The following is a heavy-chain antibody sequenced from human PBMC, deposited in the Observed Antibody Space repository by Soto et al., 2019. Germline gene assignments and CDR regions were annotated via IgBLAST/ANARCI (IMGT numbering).Heavy chain of an antibody. V-gene: IGHV1-18*01. CDR1: GYTFTSYG. CDR3: ARDGGIAAAGLNYFDY. CDR2: ISAYNGNT. J-gene: IGHJ4*02. Sequence: QVQLVQSGAEVKKPGASVKVSCKASGYTFTSYGISWVRQAPGQGLEWMGWISAYNGNTNYVQKLQGRVTMTTDTSTSTDYMELRSLRSDDTAVYYCARDGGIAAAGLNYFDYWGQGTLVTVSS. D-gene: IGHD6-13*01.